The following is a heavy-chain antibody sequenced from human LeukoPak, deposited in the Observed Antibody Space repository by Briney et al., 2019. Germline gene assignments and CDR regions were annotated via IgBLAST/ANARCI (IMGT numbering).Heavy chain of an antibody. D-gene: IGHD4-17*01. J-gene: IGHJ4*02. CDR1: GFTFSNYA. V-gene: IGHV3-30-3*01. Sequence: PGGSLRLSCAASGFTFSNYAIHWVRQAPGKGLEWVAHMSYDGSNKFYAHSVKGRFTISRDNSKSTLYQQMNSLKAEDTAVYYCARGGVTTMTLRDLWLDYWGQGTLVTVSS. CDR3: ARGGVTTMTLRDLWLDY. CDR2: MSYDGSNK.